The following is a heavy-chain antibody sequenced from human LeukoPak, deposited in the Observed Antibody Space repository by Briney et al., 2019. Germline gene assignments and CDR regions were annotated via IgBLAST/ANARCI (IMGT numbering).Heavy chain of an antibody. CDR2: ISSNGGST. V-gene: IGHV3-64*01. J-gene: IGHJ6*02. D-gene: IGHD3-3*01. Sequence: AGGSLRLSCAASGFTFSSYAMHWVRQAPGKGLEYVSAISSNGGSTYYANSVKGRFTISRDNSKNTLYLQMGSLRAEDMAVYYCARDILPDYDFWSGYSYYYYYGMDVWGQGTTVTVSS. CDR1: GFTFSSYA. CDR3: ARDILPDYDFWSGYSYYYYYGMDV.